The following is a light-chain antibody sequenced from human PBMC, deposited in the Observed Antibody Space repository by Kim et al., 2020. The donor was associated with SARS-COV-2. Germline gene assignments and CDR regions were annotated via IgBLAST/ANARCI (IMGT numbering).Light chain of an antibody. CDR2: DYN. Sequence: GQNVTISCFGSSSNIGNKYLSWYQHLPGTAPKVLVYDYNKRPSGIPDRFSGSKSGASATLGITGLQTGDEADYYCGAWHSSLSAWVFGGGTQLTVL. J-gene: IGLJ3*02. CDR1: SSNIGNKY. CDR3: GAWHSSLSAWV. V-gene: IGLV1-51*01.